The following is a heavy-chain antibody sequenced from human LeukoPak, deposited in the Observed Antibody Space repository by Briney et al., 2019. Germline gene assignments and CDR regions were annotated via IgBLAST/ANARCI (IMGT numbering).Heavy chain of an antibody. CDR1: GFTVSSNY. CDR2: IYSGGST. CDR3: ARSITAAGTRWFDP. V-gene: IGHV3-66*01. Sequence: GGSLRLSCAASGFTVSSNYMSWVRQAPGKGLEWVSVIYSGGSTYYADSVKGRFTISRDKSKNTLYLQMNSLRAEDTAVYYCARSITAAGTRWFDPWGQGTLVTVSS. D-gene: IGHD6-13*01. J-gene: IGHJ5*02.